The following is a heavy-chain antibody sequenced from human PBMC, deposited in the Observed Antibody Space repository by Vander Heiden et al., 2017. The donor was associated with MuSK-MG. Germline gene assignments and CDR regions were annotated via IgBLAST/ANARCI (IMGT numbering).Heavy chain of an antibody. V-gene: IGHV1-69-2*01. CDR3: VTGPSEEQHLARNLFRF. Sequence: RMLQSGAEVEEPGTPVKTPCNVSVYTVTDYYLHWVQQAPGKGLEWMVLVDPEDGETIYAEIFQGRVTMTADTSTDTVYMDLSGLRSEDTVISYCVTGPSEEQHLARNLFRFWGQGTLVTVSS. J-gene: IGHJ4*02. D-gene: IGHD1-26*01. CDR1: VYTVTDYY. CDR2: VDPEDGET.